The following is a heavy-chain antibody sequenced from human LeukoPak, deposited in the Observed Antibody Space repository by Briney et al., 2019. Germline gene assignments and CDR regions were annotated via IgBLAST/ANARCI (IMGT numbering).Heavy chain of an antibody. CDR3: ARNSHGYSSAWLQFNFDY. D-gene: IGHD6-19*01. J-gene: IGHJ4*02. V-gene: IGHV1-18*01. CDR2: ISADNGNT. CDR1: GYTFSSYG. Sequence: GASVKVSCKASGYTFSSYGISWVRQAPGQGLEWMGRISADNGNTNYVQRLQGRVTMTTDTSTSTAYMELRSLRSDDTAVYYCARNSHGYSSAWLQFNFDYWGQGTLVTVSS.